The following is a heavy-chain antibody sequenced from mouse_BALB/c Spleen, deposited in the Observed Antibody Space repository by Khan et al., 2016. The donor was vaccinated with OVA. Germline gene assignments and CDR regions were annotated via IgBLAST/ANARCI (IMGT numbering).Heavy chain of an antibody. CDR1: GFSLTSYG. V-gene: IGHV2-6*02. Sequence: VQLQESGPGLVAPSQSLSITYTVSGFSLTSYGVHWVRQPPGKGLEWLVVIWSDGKTTYNSNLKSRLSISKDNSKSQVFLKMNSIPTDDTAMYYCARNTQMITTVMDYWGQGTSVTVSS. CDR3: ARNTQMITTVMDY. CDR2: IWSDGKT. D-gene: IGHD2-4*01. J-gene: IGHJ4*01.